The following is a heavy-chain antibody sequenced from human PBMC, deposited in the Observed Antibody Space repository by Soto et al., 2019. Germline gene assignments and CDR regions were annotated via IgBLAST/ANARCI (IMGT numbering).Heavy chain of an antibody. V-gene: IGHV3-33*01. J-gene: IGHJ3*02. Sequence: VQLVESGGGVVQPGESLRLSFAASGFTFSSYLMHWVRQAPGKGLEWVAIIYPDGTTQYYGDSVKGRFIISRDNSKSTLYVQMNSLRVEDTAVYLCARDVGSSSWHALDIWGQGTMVTVSS. D-gene: IGHD6-13*01. CDR2: IYPDGTTQ. CDR1: GFTFSSYL. CDR3: ARDVGSSSWHALDI.